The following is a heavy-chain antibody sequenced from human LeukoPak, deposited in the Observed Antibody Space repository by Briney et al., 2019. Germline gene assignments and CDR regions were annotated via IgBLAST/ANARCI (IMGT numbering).Heavy chain of an antibody. CDR2: INSDGSST. V-gene: IGHV3-74*01. CDR1: GFTFSSYW. J-gene: IGHJ5*02. CDR3: AKGVLDYGDYSWFDP. D-gene: IGHD4-17*01. Sequence: GGSLRLSCAASGFTFSSYWMHWVRQAPGKGLVWVSRINSDGSSTSYADSVKGRFTISRDNAKNTLYLQMNSLRAEDTAVYYCAKGVLDYGDYSWFDPWGQGTLVTVSS.